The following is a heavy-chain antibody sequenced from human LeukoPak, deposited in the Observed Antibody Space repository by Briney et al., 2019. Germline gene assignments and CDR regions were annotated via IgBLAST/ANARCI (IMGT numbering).Heavy chain of an antibody. V-gene: IGHV4-59*01. J-gene: IGHJ4*02. D-gene: IGHD3-10*01. CDR3: ARAEYYFDC. Sequence: SETLSLTCTVSGGSLSSYYWSWIRQPPGKGLEWIGYIYYSGSTDYNPSLKSRVTISVDTSKNQFSLKLSSVTAADTAVYYCARAEYYFDCWGQGTLVTVSS. CDR1: GGSLSSYY. CDR2: IYYSGST.